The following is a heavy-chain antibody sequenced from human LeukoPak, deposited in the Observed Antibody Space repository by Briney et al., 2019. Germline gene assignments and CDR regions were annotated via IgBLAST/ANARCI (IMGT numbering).Heavy chain of an antibody. V-gene: IGHV4-59*01. D-gene: IGHD6-19*01. Sequence: SETLSLTCTVSGDSIYNNYWGWIRQSPGKGLEWIAYFYSRGTGTTDYNPSLESRVTVSVDTFSQFSLKLSSVTAADTAVYYCARNGGSGWYELYFDYWGQGTLVTVSS. CDR1: GDSIYNNY. CDR2: FYSRGTGTT. CDR3: ARNGGSGWYELYFDY. J-gene: IGHJ4*02.